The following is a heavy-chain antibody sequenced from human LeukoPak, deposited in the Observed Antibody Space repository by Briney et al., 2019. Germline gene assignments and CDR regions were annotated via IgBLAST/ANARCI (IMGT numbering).Heavy chain of an antibody. D-gene: IGHD3-22*01. CDR1: GGTFSSYA. Sequence: VASVKVSCKASGGTFSSYAISWVRQAPGQGLEWMGGIIPIFGTANYAQKFQGRVTITTDESTSSAYMELSSLRSEDTAVYYCARGNTMTSTFDIWGQGTMVTVSS. J-gene: IGHJ3*02. V-gene: IGHV1-69*05. CDR2: IIPIFGTA. CDR3: ARGNTMTSTFDI.